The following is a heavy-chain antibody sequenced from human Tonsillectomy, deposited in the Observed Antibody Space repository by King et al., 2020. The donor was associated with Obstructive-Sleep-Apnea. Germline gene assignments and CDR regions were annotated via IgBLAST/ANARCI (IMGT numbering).Heavy chain of an antibody. V-gene: IGHV3-11*01. CDR2: SRSGVGP. Sequence: VQLVESGGALANLGGPLEPSCAPSGFTLLTYYISGFGQLQGRGWGGAQYSRSGVGPYNKPVSVRGRFTISRDNAKNSLYLQMNSLRAEDTAVYYCARIKKTYYYDASGYFDYWGQGTQVTVSS. CDR3: ARIKKTYYYDASGYFDY. CDR1: GFTLLTYY. D-gene: IGHD3-22*01. J-gene: IGHJ4*02.